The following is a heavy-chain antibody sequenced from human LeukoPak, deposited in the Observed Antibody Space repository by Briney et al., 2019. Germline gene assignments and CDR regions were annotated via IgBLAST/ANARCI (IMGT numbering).Heavy chain of an antibody. D-gene: IGHD3-22*01. CDR3: AREQTLITMLVVVSNNWFDP. CDR2: IYYSGTN. Sequence: PSETLSLTCTVSGGSISSSSYYWGWIRQPPGKWLEWIGSIYYSGTNYYNPSLKSRATISVTTSKKQFSLKLSSVTAADTAVYYCAREQTLITMLVVVSNNWFDPWGQGTLVTVSS. J-gene: IGHJ5*02. CDR1: GGSISSSSYY. V-gene: IGHV4-39*07.